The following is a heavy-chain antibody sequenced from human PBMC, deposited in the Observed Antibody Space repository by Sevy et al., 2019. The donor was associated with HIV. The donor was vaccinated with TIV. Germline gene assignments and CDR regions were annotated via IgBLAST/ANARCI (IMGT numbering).Heavy chain of an antibody. J-gene: IGHJ6*02. CDR3: ARAPTDFWTGGMAV. CDR1: GYAFTGYY. CDR2: INPISGGT. Sequence: ASVKVSCKASGYAFTGYYIHWVRQAPGQGLEWMGRINPISGGTDDSKKFQGRVTMTRETSISTAYMDVSRLTSDDTAVYYWARAPTDFWTGGMAVWGQGTVVTVSS. V-gene: IGHV1-2*06. D-gene: IGHD3-3*01.